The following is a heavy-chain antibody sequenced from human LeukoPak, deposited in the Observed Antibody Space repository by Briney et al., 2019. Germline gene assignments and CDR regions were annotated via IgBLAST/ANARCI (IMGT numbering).Heavy chain of an antibody. Sequence: RSSQTLSLTCTVSGGSISSGDYYWSWIRQPPGKGLEWIGYIYYSGSTYYNPSLKSRVTISVDTSKNQFSLKLSSVTAADTAVYYCAKPLYAAGSYHFDHWGQGTLVAVSS. D-gene: IGHD3-10*01. CDR3: AKPLYAAGSYHFDH. CDR2: IYYSGST. J-gene: IGHJ4*02. V-gene: IGHV4-30-4*08. CDR1: GGSISSGDYY.